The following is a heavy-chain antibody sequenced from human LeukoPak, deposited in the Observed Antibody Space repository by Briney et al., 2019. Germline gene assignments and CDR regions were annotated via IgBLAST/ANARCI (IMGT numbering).Heavy chain of an antibody. Sequence: PGGSLRLSCAASGFTFSSYEMDWVRQAPGKGLEWVSYISSSGSTIYYADSVKGRFTISRDNAKNSLHLQMDSLRAEDTAVYYCARDLGSSWLTQGYFDYWGQGTLVTVSS. V-gene: IGHV3-48*03. D-gene: IGHD6-13*01. CDR2: ISSSGSTI. J-gene: IGHJ4*02. CDR1: GFTFSSYE. CDR3: ARDLGSSWLTQGYFDY.